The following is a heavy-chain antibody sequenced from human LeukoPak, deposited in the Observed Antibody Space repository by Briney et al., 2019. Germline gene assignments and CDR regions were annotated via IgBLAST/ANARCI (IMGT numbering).Heavy chain of an antibody. V-gene: IGHV1-58*02. CDR1: GFTFTSSP. J-gene: IGHJ4*02. CDR2: IVVGSGNT. D-gene: IGHD6-19*01. CDR3: ATGSGWYPPDY. Sequence: SVKVSCKASGFTFTSSPMQWVRQARGQRLEWIGWIVVGSGNTNYAQKFQERVTITRDMSTNTAYMELSCLRSEDTAVYYCATGSGWYPPDYWGQGTLVTVSS.